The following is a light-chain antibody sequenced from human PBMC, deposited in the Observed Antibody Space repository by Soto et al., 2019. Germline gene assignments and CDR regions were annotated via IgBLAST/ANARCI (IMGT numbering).Light chain of an antibody. CDR1: QSISTY. Sequence: DIQMTQSPSSLSASVGDRVTITCRASQSISTYLNWYQQKPGKAPKLLIYAASSLQSGVPSRFSGSGSGTHFTLTISSLQPEDFPTYYCQQSYTTPITFGQGTRLEIK. J-gene: IGKJ5*01. V-gene: IGKV1-39*01. CDR3: QQSYTTPIT. CDR2: AAS.